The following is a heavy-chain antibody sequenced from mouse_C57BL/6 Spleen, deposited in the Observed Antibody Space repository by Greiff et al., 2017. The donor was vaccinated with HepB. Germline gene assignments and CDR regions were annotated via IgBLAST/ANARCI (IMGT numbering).Heavy chain of an antibody. J-gene: IGHJ2*01. D-gene: IGHD1-1*01. CDR3: ARGGSTTGGEGY. CDR2: IYPGDGDT. V-gene: IGHV1-82*01. Sequence: QVQLQQSGPELVKPGASVKISCKASGYAFSSSWMNWVKQRPGKGLEWIGRIYPGDGDTNYNGKFKGKATLTADKSSSTAYMQLSSLTSEDSAVYFCARGGSTTGGEGYWGQGTTLTVSS. CDR1: GYAFSSSW.